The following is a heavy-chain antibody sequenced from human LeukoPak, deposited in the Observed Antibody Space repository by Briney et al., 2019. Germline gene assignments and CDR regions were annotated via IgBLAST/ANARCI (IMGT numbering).Heavy chain of an antibody. CDR3: ARLGGEFLRPAGY. J-gene: IGHJ4*02. CDR1: GYTFISYD. V-gene: IGHV1-8*01. CDR2: MNANSGNT. D-gene: IGHD3-16*01. Sequence: ASVKVSCKASGYTFISYDINWVRQATGQGLEWMGWMNANSGNTAYAQKFQGRITITRDTSMRTVYMELSSLRSDDTAVYYCARLGGEFLRPAGYWGQGTLVTVSS.